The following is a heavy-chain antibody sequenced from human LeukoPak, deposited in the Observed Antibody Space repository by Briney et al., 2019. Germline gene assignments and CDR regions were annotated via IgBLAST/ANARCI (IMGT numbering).Heavy chain of an antibody. Sequence: GASLKISCQGSGSSFTSYWIGWVRQLPGKGLEWMGIIYPGDSDTSYSPSFQGQVTISADKSISTAYLQWSSLKASDTAMYYCARRGSSSWSGAYYFDYWGQGTLVTVSS. D-gene: IGHD6-13*01. V-gene: IGHV5-51*01. J-gene: IGHJ4*02. CDR3: ARRGSSSWSGAYYFDY. CDR2: IYPGDSDT. CDR1: GSSFTSYW.